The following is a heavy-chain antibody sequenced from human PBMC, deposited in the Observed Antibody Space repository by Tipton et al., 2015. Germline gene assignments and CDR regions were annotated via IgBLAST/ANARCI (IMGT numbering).Heavy chain of an antibody. D-gene: IGHD2-21*01. J-gene: IGHJ5*02. V-gene: IGHV4-38-2*01. Sequence: LRLSCAASGLTFRSYWMSWVRQAPGKGLEWIGFVYPGGGTYYNPSLKSRVTILVDTTQNQVSLGLTSVTAADTAVYYCASGCINFSCYYWFDPLGPGALVSVSS. CDR3: ASGCINFSCYYWFDP. CDR1: GLTFRSYW. CDR2: VYPGGGT.